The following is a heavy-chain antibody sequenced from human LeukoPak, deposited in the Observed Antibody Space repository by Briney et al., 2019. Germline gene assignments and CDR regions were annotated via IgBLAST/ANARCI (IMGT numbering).Heavy chain of an antibody. CDR3: ARVDYYGSGSYRKYYYYYMDV. V-gene: IGHV4-61*02. CDR2: IYTSGTT. Sequence: PSETLSLTCTVSDGSISGTSYYWNWIRQPAGKGLEWIGRIYTSGTTNYNPSLKSRVTISVDTSKNQFSLHLNSVTAADTAVYYCARVDYYGSGSYRKYYYYYMDVWGKGTTVTISS. CDR1: DGSISGTSYY. D-gene: IGHD3-10*01. J-gene: IGHJ6*03.